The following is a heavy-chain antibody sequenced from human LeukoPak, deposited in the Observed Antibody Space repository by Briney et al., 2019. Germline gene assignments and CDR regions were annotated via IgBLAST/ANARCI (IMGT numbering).Heavy chain of an antibody. Sequence: ASVKVSCKASGYTFTTYDINWVRQATGQGLEWMGWMNPNSGNTGYTQKFQGRVTMTRNTSISTAYMELSSLRSEDTAVYYCARGRGSGHKENWFDPWGQGTLVTVTS. J-gene: IGHJ5*02. CDR2: MNPNSGNT. D-gene: IGHD6-19*01. V-gene: IGHV1-8*01. CDR3: ARGRGSGHKENWFDP. CDR1: GYTFTTYD.